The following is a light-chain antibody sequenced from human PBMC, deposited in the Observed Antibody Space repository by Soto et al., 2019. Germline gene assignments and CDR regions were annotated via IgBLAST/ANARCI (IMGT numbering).Light chain of an antibody. CDR3: LQLYNFSWT. J-gene: IGKJ1*01. V-gene: IGKV1-6*01. Sequence: AIQLTHSPSSLSASVGDRVTISCRASQGIGNDLAWYQQKPGKAPRLLIFAASNLQSGVPSRFSGSGSGTDFTLTISRLQPEDFATYYCLQLYNFSWTFGQGNKVEIX. CDR1: QGIGND. CDR2: AAS.